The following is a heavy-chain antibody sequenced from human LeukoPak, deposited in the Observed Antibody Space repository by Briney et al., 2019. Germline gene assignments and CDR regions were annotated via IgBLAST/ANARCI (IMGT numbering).Heavy chain of an antibody. J-gene: IGHJ4*02. CDR3: ARAPSGCGGTCPSDH. CDR2: INYSGTT. Sequence: SETLSLTCTVSGGSISSTTSYWNWIRQHPGMGLQWVGSINYSGTTSYNPSLESRVTISVDTSRNQFSLKLTSVTAAATAVYYCARAPSGCGGTCPSDHWGPGTLVTVSS. D-gene: IGHD2-15*01. V-gene: IGHV4-31*03. CDR1: GGSISSTTSY.